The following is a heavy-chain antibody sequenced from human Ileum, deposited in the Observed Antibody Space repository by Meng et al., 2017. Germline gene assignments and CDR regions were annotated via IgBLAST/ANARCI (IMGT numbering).Heavy chain of an antibody. Sequence: QLEHSSPRQVITSQPLPLSRTISGDSVSSDTGAWNWIRQSPSRGLEWLGRTYYRSRWYNNYAVSVKSRITINPDTSKNQFSLQLNSVTPDDTAVYYCAGKDWGEGLDFWDQGTLVTVSS. V-gene: IGHV6-1*01. J-gene: IGHJ4*02. CDR3: AGKDWGEGLDF. CDR2: TYYRSRWYN. D-gene: IGHD7-27*01. CDR1: GDSVSSDTGA.